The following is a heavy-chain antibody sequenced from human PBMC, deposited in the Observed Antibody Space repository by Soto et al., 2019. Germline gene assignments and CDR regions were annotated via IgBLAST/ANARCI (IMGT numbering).Heavy chain of an antibody. V-gene: IGHV3-23*01. D-gene: IGHD3-3*01. CDR1: GFTFSSYA. CDR3: AKRGDDFQTDYYYYFDV. J-gene: IGHJ4*02. Sequence: GGSLRLSCAASGFTFSSYAMSWVRQAPGKGLEWVSAIGGRGFSTYYADSVKGRFTISRDNSKNTLYLQMNSLRVEDTAVYYCAKRGDDFQTDYYYYFDVWGLGTRVTVSS. CDR2: IGGRGFST.